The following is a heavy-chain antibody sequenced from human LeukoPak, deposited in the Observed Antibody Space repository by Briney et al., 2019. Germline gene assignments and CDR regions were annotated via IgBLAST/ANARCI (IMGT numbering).Heavy chain of an antibody. Sequence: GGSLRLSCAASGFTSISYAMDWVRQAPGKGLEYVSGISSNGGSTYYASSVKGRFTISRDNSKTTLDLQMGSLRAEDMAVYYCVRRRGYSYDYWGQGTLVSVSS. D-gene: IGHD5-18*01. CDR1: GFTSISYA. CDR2: ISSNGGST. J-gene: IGHJ4*02. CDR3: VRRRGYSYDY. V-gene: IGHV3-64*01.